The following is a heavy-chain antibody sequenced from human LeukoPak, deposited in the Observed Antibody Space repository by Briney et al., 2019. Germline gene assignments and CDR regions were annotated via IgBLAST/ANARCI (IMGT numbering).Heavy chain of an antibody. CDR2: IWYDGSNK. Sequence: GGSLRLSCAASGFTFSSYGMHWVRQAPGKGLEWVAVIWYDGSNKYYADSVKGRFTISRDNSKNTLYLQMNSLRAEDTAVYYCAREHVSQPFDYWGQGTLVTVSS. V-gene: IGHV3-33*01. CDR1: GFTFSSYG. J-gene: IGHJ4*02. D-gene: IGHD1-1*01. CDR3: AREHVSQPFDY.